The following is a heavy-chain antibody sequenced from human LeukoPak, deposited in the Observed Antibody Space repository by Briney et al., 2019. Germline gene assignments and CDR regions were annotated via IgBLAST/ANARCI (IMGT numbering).Heavy chain of an antibody. Sequence: GGSPRLSCAASGFTFSSYGMHWVRQAPGKGLEWVAFIRYDGSNKYYADSVKGRFTISRDNSKNTLYLQMNSLRAEDTAVYYCAKERDTAMVTIDYWGQGTLVTVSS. CDR2: IRYDGSNK. CDR1: GFTFSSYG. V-gene: IGHV3-30*02. D-gene: IGHD5-18*01. J-gene: IGHJ4*02. CDR3: AKERDTAMVTIDY.